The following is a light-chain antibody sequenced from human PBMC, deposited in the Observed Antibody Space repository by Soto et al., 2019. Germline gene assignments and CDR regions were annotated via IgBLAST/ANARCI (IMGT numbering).Light chain of an antibody. CDR3: QQLDSDPLT. CDR2: SAS. V-gene: IGKV1-5*01. J-gene: IGKJ3*01. CDR1: QTVSNW. Sequence: DIQMTQSPSTLSASIGERVTITCRASQTVSNWLAWYQQKPGKAPKLLIYSASTSQSGVPSRFSGSGSGTEFSLTISSLQPEDFATYYCQQLDSDPLTFGPGTKVDIK.